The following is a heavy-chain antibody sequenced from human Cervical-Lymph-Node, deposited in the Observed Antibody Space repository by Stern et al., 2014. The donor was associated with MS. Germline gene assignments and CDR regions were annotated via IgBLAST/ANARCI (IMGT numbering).Heavy chain of an antibody. V-gene: IGHV4-31*03. CDR1: GASVSSSGYY. J-gene: IGHJ4*02. CDR3: ARGATIYDFDF. Sequence: QVQLQESGPGLVKPSQTVSLTCTVSGASVSSSGYYWSWIRQHPGKGLEWIGYIYYTGSTYYNPSLKSRVSISVDTSKNRFSLRLSSVTAADTAVYFCARGATIYDFDFWGQGTLVTVSS. D-gene: IGHD3-9*01. CDR2: IYYTGST.